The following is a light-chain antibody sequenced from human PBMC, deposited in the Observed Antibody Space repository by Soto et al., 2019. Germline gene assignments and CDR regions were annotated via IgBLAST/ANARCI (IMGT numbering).Light chain of an antibody. CDR2: DVS. Sequence: QSVLTQPASVSGSPGQSITISCTGTSSDVGGYNYVSWYQQHPDKAPKLMIYDVSNRPSGVSNRFSGSKSGNTASLTISGLQAEDEADYYCSSYTTSSTPHVVFGGGTKLTVL. V-gene: IGLV2-14*03. CDR1: SSDVGGYNY. CDR3: SSYTTSSTPHVV. J-gene: IGLJ2*01.